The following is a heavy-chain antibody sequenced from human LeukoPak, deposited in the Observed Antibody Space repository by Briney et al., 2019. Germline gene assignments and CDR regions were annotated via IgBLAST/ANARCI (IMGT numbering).Heavy chain of an antibody. CDR3: ARVYCSSTSCYFLPLNWFYP. J-gene: IGHJ5*02. V-gene: IGHV4-38-2*01. Sequence: SETLSLTCAVSGYSISSGYYWGWIRQPPGKGLEWIGSIYQSGSTYYNPSLKSRVTISVDTSKNQFSLKLSSVTAADTAVYYCARVYCSSTSCYFLPLNWFYPWGQGTLVTVSS. CDR2: IYQSGST. D-gene: IGHD2-2*01. CDR1: GYSISSGYY.